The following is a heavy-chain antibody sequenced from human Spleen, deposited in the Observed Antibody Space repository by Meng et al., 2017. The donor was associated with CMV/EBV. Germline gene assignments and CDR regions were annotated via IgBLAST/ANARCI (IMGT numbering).Heavy chain of an antibody. CDR2: IYSGGTT. J-gene: IGHJ4*02. Sequence: LSLTCAASGFTVSANYMSWVRQAPGKGLEWVSVIYSGGTTYYADFVKGRFTISRDNSKNTLYLQMNSLRAEDTAVYYCARDRLWSGYHFDYWGQGTLVTVS. CDR1: GFTVSANY. V-gene: IGHV3-66*02. CDR3: ARDRLWSGYHFDY. D-gene: IGHD3-3*01.